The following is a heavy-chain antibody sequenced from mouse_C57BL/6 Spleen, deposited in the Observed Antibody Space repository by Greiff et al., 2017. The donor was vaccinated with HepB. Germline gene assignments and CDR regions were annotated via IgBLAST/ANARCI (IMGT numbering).Heavy chain of an antibody. Sequence: EVKLVESGGGLVQPGGSLKLSCAASGFTFSDYYMYWVRQTPEKRLEWVAYISNGGGSTYYPDTVKGRFTISRDNAKNTLYLQMSRLKSEDTAMYYCARHGKTAMDYWGQGTSVTVSS. D-gene: IGHD2-1*01. CDR3: ARHGKTAMDY. CDR2: ISNGGGST. J-gene: IGHJ4*01. V-gene: IGHV5-12*01. CDR1: GFTFSDYY.